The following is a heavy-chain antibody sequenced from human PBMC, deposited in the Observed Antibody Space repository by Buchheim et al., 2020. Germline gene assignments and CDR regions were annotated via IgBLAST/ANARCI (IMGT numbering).Heavy chain of an antibody. Sequence: KKPGSSVKVSCKASGGTFSYYAITWVRQAPGQGLEWMGGIIPLYGTANYAQKFQGRVTITADESTSTAYMELSSLRSEDTAVYYCSRTRSITAEPIWSGYYTGWFDPWGQGTL. D-gene: IGHD3-3*01. J-gene: IGHJ5*02. V-gene: IGHV1-69*01. CDR3: SRTRSITAEPIWSGYYTGWFDP. CDR1: GGTFSYYA. CDR2: IIPLYGTA.